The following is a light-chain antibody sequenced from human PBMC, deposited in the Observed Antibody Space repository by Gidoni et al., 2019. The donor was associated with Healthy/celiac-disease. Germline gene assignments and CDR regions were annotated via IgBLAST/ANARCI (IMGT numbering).Light chain of an antibody. J-gene: IGLJ1*01. CDR3: SSYTSSSNLYV. Sequence: QSALTQPASVSGSPGQSITISCTGTSSDVGGYNYVSWYQQHPGKAPKLMIYEVSNRPSGVSNRFSGSKSGNTASLTISVLQAEDEADYYCSSYTSSSNLYVFGTGTKITVL. CDR2: EVS. V-gene: IGLV2-14*01. CDR1: SSDVGGYNY.